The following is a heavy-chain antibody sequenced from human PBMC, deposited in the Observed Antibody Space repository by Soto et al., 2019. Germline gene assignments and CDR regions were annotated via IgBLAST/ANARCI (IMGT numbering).Heavy chain of an antibody. V-gene: IGHV4-59*01. Sequence: PSETLSITCTVSGGSISSYYWSWIRQPPGKGLEWIGYIYYSGSTNYNPSLKSRVTISVDTSKNQFSLKLSSVTAADTAVYYCARGRPPGITEPFDYWGQGTLVTVSS. CDR3: ARGRPPGITEPFDY. D-gene: IGHD3-16*01. CDR1: GGSISSYY. J-gene: IGHJ4*02. CDR2: IYYSGST.